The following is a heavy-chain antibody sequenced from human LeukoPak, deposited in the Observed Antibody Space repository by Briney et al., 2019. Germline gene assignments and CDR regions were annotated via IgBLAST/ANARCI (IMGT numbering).Heavy chain of an antibody. Sequence: SETLSLTCAVHGESFSAYFWSWIRQDPGKGLEWIAEIDHRGSTNYNPSLKSRGTISVDTSMNHFSLSLTSVTAADTATYYCASRSLTLAAARCFDAWGQGTVVTVSS. J-gene: IGHJ4*03. CDR1: GESFSAYF. CDR3: ASRSLTLAAARCFDA. CDR2: IDHRGST. V-gene: IGHV4-34*01. D-gene: IGHD6-13*01.